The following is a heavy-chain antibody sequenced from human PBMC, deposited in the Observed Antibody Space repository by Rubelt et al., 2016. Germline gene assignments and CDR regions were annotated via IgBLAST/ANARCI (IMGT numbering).Heavy chain of an antibody. CDR3: ARLEYRNWELLAFVGAFDI. D-gene: IGHD1-26*01. J-gene: IGHJ3*02. Sequence: KASGGTFSSYAISWVRQAPGQGLEWMGRIIPILGIANYAQKFQGRVTITADKSTSTAYMELSSLRSEDTAVYYCARLEYRNWELLAFVGAFDIWGQGTMVTVSS. CDR1: GGTFSSYA. CDR2: IIPILGIA. V-gene: IGHV1-69*04.